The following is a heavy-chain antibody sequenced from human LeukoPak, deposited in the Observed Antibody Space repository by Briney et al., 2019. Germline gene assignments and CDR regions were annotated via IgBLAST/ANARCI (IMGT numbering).Heavy chain of an antibody. CDR3: ARAKVASHPFYYSAMDV. D-gene: IGHD5-12*01. J-gene: IGHJ6*02. CDR1: GYIFSQFV. CDR2: INAFNGNT. V-gene: IGHV1-18*01. Sequence: GSVKVSLQTSGYIFSQFVFILVGPAPCQRGEGMGRINAFNGNTDYAQKLQGRVTMTRDTSTSTVYLELRTLTSDDTAVYFCARAKVASHPFYYSAMDVWGQGTPVTVSS.